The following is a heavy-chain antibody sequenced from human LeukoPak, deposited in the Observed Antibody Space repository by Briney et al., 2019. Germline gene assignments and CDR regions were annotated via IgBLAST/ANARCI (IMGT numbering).Heavy chain of an antibody. V-gene: IGHV1-2*02. D-gene: IGHD6-13*01. CDR2: INPNSGGT. J-gene: IGHJ4*02. CDR1: EYTFTGSY. CDR3: AREERRGYSSSWDLDY. Sequence: ASVKVSCKASEYTFTGSYMHWVRQAPGQGLEWMRWINPNSGGTNYAQKFQGRVTMTRDTSISTGYMELSRQRSDDTAVYYCAREERRGYSSSWDLDYWGQGTLVTVSS.